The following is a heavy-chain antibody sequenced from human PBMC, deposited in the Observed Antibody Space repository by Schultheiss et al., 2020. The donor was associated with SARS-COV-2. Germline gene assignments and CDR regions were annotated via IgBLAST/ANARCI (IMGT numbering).Heavy chain of an antibody. D-gene: IGHD3-10*01. CDR3: ARLTMVRGVIIGGAFDP. CDR2: IIPIFGTA. J-gene: IGHJ5*02. V-gene: IGHV1-69*05. CDR1: GGTFSSYA. Sequence: SVKVSCKASGGTFSSYAISWVRQAPGQGLEWMGGIIPIFGTANYAQKLQGRVTMTTDTSTSTAYMELRSLRSDDTAVYYCARLTMVRGVIIGGAFDPWGQGTLVTVSS.